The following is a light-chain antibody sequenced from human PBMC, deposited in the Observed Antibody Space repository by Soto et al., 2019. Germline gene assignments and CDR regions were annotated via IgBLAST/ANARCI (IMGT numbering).Light chain of an antibody. CDR3: SSYTSSSTLVHVV. Sequence: QSALTQPASVSGSPGQSITISCTGTSSDVGGYNYVSWYQQHPGKAPKLMIYEVSNRPSGVSNRFSGSKSGNTASLTISGLQAEDEADYYCSSYTSSSTLVHVVFGGGTKVTVL. CDR2: EVS. J-gene: IGLJ2*01. CDR1: SSDVGGYNY. V-gene: IGLV2-14*01.